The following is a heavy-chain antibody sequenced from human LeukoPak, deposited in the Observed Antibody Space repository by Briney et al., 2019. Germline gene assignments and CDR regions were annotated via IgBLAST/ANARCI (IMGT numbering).Heavy chain of an antibody. V-gene: IGHV4-61*02. CDR2: IYTSGST. CDR3: AREHDSSGSHFEY. D-gene: IGHD3-22*01. J-gene: IGHJ4*02. Sequence: SQTLSLTCTVSGGSISSGSYYWSWIRQPAGKGLEWIGRIYTSGSTNYNPSLKSRVTISVDTSKNQFSLKLSSVTAADAAVYYCAREHDSSGSHFEYWGQGTLVTVSS. CDR1: GGSISSGSYY.